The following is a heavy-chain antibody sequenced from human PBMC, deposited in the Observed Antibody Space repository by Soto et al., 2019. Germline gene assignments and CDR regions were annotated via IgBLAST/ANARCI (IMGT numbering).Heavy chain of an antibody. CDR1: GFTFRDYY. J-gene: IGHJ3*02. V-gene: IGHV3-11*04. D-gene: IGHD2-15*01. Sequence: GGSLRLSCTASGFTFRDYYMIWIRQAPGKGLEWAAYISSSGTGIYYHDSVKGRSPTSRANAKNSLYLQVSSLRAEDTAVYYCARAYSDAFDIWGQGTMVT. CDR2: ISSSGTGI. CDR3: ARAYSDAFDI.